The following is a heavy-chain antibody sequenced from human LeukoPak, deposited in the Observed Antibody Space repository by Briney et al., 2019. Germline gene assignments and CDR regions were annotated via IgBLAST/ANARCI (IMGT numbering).Heavy chain of an antibody. CDR1: GYTFTSCG. Sequence: EASVKVSCKASGYTFTSCGISWVRQAPGQGLEWMGWISAYNGNTNYAQKPQGRVTMTTDTSTSTAYMELRSLRSDDTAVYYCARSGGDYQLLPYYFDYWGQGTLVTVSS. D-gene: IGHD2-2*01. J-gene: IGHJ4*02. V-gene: IGHV1-18*01. CDR3: ARSGGDYQLLPYYFDY. CDR2: ISAYNGNT.